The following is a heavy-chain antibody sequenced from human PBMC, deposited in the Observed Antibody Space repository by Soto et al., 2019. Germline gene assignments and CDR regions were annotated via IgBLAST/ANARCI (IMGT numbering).Heavy chain of an antibody. CDR1: GDSINNSHW. J-gene: IGHJ5*02. Sequence: QVQLQESGPGLVQPSGTLSLTCAVSGDSINNSHWWSWVRQTPGTGLEWIGETYHSGTTNYNPSLKTRVTISIAKSKNQFSLKMNSVTAADTAVYYCAREVNSSPARGPNWFDPWGQGTLVTVSS. D-gene: IGHD6-13*01. CDR3: AREVNSSPARGPNWFDP. CDR2: TYHSGTT. V-gene: IGHV4-4*02.